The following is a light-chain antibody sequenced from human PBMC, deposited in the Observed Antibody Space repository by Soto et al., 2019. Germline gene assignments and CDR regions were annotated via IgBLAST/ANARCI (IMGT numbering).Light chain of an antibody. CDR3: QQSAV. CDR1: QSVSSSY. V-gene: IGKV3-20*01. J-gene: IGKJ3*01. CDR2: GAS. Sequence: EIVLTQSPGTLSLSPGERATLSCRASQSVSSSYLAWYQQKPGQAPRLLIYGASSRATGIPDSFSGSGSGTDFTLTISRLEPEDFAVYYCQQSAVFGPGTKVDIK.